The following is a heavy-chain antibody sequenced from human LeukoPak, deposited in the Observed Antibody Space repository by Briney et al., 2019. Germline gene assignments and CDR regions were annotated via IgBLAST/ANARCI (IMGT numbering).Heavy chain of an antibody. CDR3: ARNSYGYYPYYYGMDV. CDR1: GFTFSDYY. Sequence: GGSLRLSCAASGFTFSDYYMGWIRQAPGKGLEWVSYISSSGSTIYYADSVKGRFTISRDNAKNSLYLQMNSLRAEDTAVYYCARNSYGYYPYYYGMDVWGQGTTVTVSS. D-gene: IGHD5-18*01. CDR2: ISSSGSTI. V-gene: IGHV3-11*01. J-gene: IGHJ6*02.